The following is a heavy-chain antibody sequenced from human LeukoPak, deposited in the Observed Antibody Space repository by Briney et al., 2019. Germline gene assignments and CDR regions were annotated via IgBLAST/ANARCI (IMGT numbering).Heavy chain of an antibody. Sequence: GRSLRLSCAASGFTFDDYAMHWVRQAPGKGLEWVSGISWNSGSIGYADSVKGRFTISRDNAENSLYLQMNSLRAEDMALYYCAKVAGYSSGTAVYFDYWSQGTLVTVSS. V-gene: IGHV3-9*03. J-gene: IGHJ4*02. D-gene: IGHD6-19*01. CDR1: GFTFDDYA. CDR3: AKVAGYSSGTAVYFDY. CDR2: ISWNSGSI.